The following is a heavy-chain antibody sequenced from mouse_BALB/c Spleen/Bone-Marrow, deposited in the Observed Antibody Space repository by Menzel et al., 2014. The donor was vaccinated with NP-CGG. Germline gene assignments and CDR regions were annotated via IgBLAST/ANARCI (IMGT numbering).Heavy chain of an antibody. CDR1: GFTFSSFG. CDR3: ARSSYGYDRQAYFFDY. CDR2: ISSGSSTI. V-gene: IGHV5-17*02. D-gene: IGHD2-2*01. J-gene: IGHJ2*01. Sequence: EVKLVESGGGLVQPGGSRKLSCAASGFTFSSFGMHWVRQAPEKGLEWVAYISSGSSTIYYADTVKGRFTISRDNPKNTRFLQMTSLRSEDTAMYYCARSSYGYDRQAYFFDYWGQGTTLTVSS.